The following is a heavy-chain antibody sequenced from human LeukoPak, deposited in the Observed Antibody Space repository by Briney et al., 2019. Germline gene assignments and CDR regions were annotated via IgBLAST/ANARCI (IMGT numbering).Heavy chain of an antibody. CDR3: AKDYYYDSSGYYSSGGGGAFDI. CDR2: ISWNSGSI. D-gene: IGHD3-22*01. V-gene: IGHV3-9*01. Sequence: GGSLRLSCAASGFTFSSYSMNWVRQAPGKGLEWVSGISWNSGSIGYADSVKGRFTISRDNAKNSLYLQMNSLRAEDTALYYCAKDYYYDSSGYYSSGGGGAFDIWGQGTMVTVSS. J-gene: IGHJ3*02. CDR1: GFTFSSYS.